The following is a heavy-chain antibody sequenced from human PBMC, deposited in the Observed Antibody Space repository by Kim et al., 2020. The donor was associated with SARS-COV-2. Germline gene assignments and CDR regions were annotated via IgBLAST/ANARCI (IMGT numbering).Heavy chain of an antibody. Sequence: GESLKISCKGSGYSFTSYWIAWVRQMPGKGLEWMGIIWPGDSDTRYSPSFRGQVTISADKSISTAYLQWSSLKASDTAMYYFARLRATITTGYYYGMDVWGQGTTVTVSS. D-gene: IGHD4-4*01. CDR2: IWPGDSDT. V-gene: IGHV5-51*01. CDR1: GYSFTSYW. CDR3: ARLRATITTGYYYGMDV. J-gene: IGHJ6*02.